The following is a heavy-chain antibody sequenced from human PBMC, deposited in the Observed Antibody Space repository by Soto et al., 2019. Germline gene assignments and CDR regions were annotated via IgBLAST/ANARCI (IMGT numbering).Heavy chain of an antibody. Sequence: GASVKVSCKASGYTFTSYGISWVRQAPGQGLEWMGWISAYNGNTIYAQTLQGRVTMTTDTSTSTAYMELRSLRSYDTAVYYCARDSRWLVIVYYYGMDVWGQGTTVTVSS. J-gene: IGHJ6*02. CDR2: ISAYNGNT. CDR1: GYTFTSYG. CDR3: ARDSRWLVIVYYYGMDV. V-gene: IGHV1-18*01. D-gene: IGHD6-19*01.